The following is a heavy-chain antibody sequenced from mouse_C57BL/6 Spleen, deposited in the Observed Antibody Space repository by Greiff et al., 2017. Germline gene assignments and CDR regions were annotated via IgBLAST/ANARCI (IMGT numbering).Heavy chain of an antibody. Sequence: QVQLQQSGPELVKPGASVKISCKASGYAFSSSWMNWVKQRPGKGLEWIGRIYPGDGDTNYNGKFKGKATLTADKSSSTAYMQLGSLISEDSAVYVCAREGTGGFAYWGQGTLVTVSA. V-gene: IGHV1-82*01. J-gene: IGHJ3*01. CDR2: IYPGDGDT. CDR3: AREGTGGFAY. D-gene: IGHD4-1*01. CDR1: GYAFSSSW.